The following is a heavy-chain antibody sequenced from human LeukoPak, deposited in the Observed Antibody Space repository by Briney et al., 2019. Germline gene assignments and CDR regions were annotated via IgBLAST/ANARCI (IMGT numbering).Heavy chain of an antibody. J-gene: IGHJ3*01. V-gene: IGHV3-23*01. CDR1: GFTFSSYA. CDR2: ISGSGGST. Sequence: GGSLRLSCAASGFTFSSYAMSWVRQAPGKGLEWVSAISGSGGSTYYADSVKGRFTISRDNSKNTLYLQMNSLRAEDTAVYYCARCITICGVGGAWGQGTMVTVSS. D-gene: IGHD3-3*01. CDR3: ARCITICGVGGA.